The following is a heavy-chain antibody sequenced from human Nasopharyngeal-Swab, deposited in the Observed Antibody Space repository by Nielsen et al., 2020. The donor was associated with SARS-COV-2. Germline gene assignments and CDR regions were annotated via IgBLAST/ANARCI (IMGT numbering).Heavy chain of an antibody. Sequence: GGSLRLSWAAAGFTVSSNYMSWVRQAPGKGLEWVSVIYSGGSTYYADSVKGRFNISRDNSKNTLYLQMNSLRAEDTAVYYCAKGRGEYYENAFDMWGQGTMVTVSS. CDR3: AKGRGEYYENAFDM. CDR1: GFTVSSNY. V-gene: IGHV3-53*01. D-gene: IGHD3-3*01. CDR2: IYSGGST. J-gene: IGHJ3*02.